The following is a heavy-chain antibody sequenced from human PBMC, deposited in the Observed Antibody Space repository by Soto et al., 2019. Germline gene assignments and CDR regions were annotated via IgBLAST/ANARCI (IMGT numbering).Heavy chain of an antibody. CDR1: GGTFSSYA. CDR3: ARDIKIAADYYGMDV. Sequence: SVKVSCKASGGTFSSYAISWVRQAPGQGLEWMGGIIPIFGTANYAQKFQGRVTITADESTSTAYMELSSPRSEDTAVYYCARDIKIAADYYGMDVWGQGTMVTVSS. V-gene: IGHV1-69*13. CDR2: IIPIFGTA. J-gene: IGHJ6*02.